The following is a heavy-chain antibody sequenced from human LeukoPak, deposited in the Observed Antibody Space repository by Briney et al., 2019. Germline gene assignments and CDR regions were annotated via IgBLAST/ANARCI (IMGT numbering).Heavy chain of an antibody. J-gene: IGHJ4*02. Sequence: PRRSLRLSCAASGFTFSSYGMHWVRQAPGKGLEWVAVIWCDGSQKYYADSVKGRFTISRDNSKNTLYLQMNSLRAEDTAVYYCAKGYGSGSYLFHYWGQGTLVTVSS. CDR1: GFTFSSYG. CDR3: AKGYGSGSYLFHY. V-gene: IGHV3-33*06. CDR2: IWCDGSQK. D-gene: IGHD3-10*01.